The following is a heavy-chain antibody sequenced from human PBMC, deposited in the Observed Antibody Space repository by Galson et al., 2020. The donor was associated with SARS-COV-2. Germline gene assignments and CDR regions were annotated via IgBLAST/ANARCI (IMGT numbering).Heavy chain of an antibody. CDR2: IYYSGST. J-gene: IGHJ4*02. D-gene: IGHD2-15*01. CDR3: ARLGGGYCRGGSCYFPY. Sequence: SETLSLTCTVSGGSISSYYWSWIRQPPGKGLEWIGYIYYSGSTNYNPSLKSRVTISVDTSKNQFSLKLSSVTAADTAVYYCARLGGGYCRGGSCYFPYWGQGTLVTVSS. CDR1: GGSISSYY. V-gene: IGHV4-59*13.